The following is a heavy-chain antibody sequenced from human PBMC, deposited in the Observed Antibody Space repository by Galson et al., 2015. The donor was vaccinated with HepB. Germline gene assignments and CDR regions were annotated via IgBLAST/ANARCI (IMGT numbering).Heavy chain of an antibody. V-gene: IGHV3-33*01. CDR1: GFTFSSYG. CDR2: IWYDGSNK. CDR3: ARDMGPPVHCGGDCEANNWFDP. D-gene: IGHD2-21*01. J-gene: IGHJ5*02. Sequence: SLRLSCAASGFTFSSYGMHWVRQAPGKGLEWVAVIWYDGSNKYYADSVKGRFTISRDNSKNTLYPQMNSLRAEDTAVYYCARDMGPPVHCGGDCEANNWFDPWGQGTLVTVSS.